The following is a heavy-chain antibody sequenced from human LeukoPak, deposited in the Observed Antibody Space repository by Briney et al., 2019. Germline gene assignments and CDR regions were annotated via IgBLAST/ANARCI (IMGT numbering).Heavy chain of an antibody. V-gene: IGHV4-59*01. CDR2: IYYSGST. CDR3: ARGRFELPY. CDR1: GGSISSYY. J-gene: IGHJ4*02. Sequence: SETLSLTCTVSGGSISSYYWSWIRQPPGKGLEWIGYIYYSGSTNYNPSLKSRVAMSVDTSNNQFFLRLPSVTAADTALYYCARGRFELPYWGQGTLVTVSS. D-gene: IGHD2-15*01.